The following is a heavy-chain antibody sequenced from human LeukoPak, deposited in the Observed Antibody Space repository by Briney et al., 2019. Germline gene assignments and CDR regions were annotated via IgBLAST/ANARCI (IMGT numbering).Heavy chain of an antibody. V-gene: IGHV3-21*01. CDR2: ISSSSSYI. Sequence: GRSLRLSCAASGFTFSSYSMNWVRQAPGKGLEWVSSISSSSSYIYYADSVKGRFTISRDNAKNSLYLQMNSLRAEDTAVYYCARGYSSSWSWAYYYYYYMDVWGKGTTVTVSS. J-gene: IGHJ6*03. CDR3: ARGYSSSWSWAYYYYYYMDV. D-gene: IGHD6-13*01. CDR1: GFTFSSYS.